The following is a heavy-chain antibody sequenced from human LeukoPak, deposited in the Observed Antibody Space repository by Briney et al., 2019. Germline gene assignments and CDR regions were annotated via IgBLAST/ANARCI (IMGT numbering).Heavy chain of an antibody. CDR3: ARVGEGDSSGYYSYFDY. CDR1: GGSFSGYY. V-gene: IGHV4-34*01. CDR2: INHSGST. Sequence: PSETLSFTIAVYGGSFSGYYWSWIRQPPGKGLEWIGEINHSGSTNYNPSLKSRVTISVDTSKNQFSLQLSSVTASDTAVYYCARVGEGDSSGYYSYFDYWGQGTLVTVSS. J-gene: IGHJ4*02. D-gene: IGHD3-22*01.